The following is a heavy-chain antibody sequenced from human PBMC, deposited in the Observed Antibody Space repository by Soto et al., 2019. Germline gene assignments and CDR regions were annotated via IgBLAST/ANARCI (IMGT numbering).Heavy chain of an antibody. Sequence: SLFPTCSVSGGSLSSSSYYWGWIRQPPGKGLEWIGSIYHSGSTYYNPSLKSRVTISVDTSKNQFSLKLRSGTAADTAVYYCARHLSNGYSYGYYYYYGMDVWGQGTTVTVSS. CDR2: IYHSGST. D-gene: IGHD5-18*01. V-gene: IGHV4-39*01. J-gene: IGHJ6*02. CDR3: ARHLSNGYSYGYYYYYGMDV. CDR1: GGSLSSSSYY.